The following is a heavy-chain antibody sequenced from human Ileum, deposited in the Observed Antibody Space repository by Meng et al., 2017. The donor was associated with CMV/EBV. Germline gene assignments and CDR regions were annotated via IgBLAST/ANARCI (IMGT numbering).Heavy chain of an antibody. CDR2: IIPIFRKP. CDR1: VVTCIQFA. J-gene: IGHJ4*02. CDR3: ARFASGGIYYGGDDY. V-gene: IGHV1-69*01. Sequence: SVVTCIQFAISWVRQPPGQGLEWMGGIIPIFRKPNDAQKLQGKITITADESTSTAYMELSSLRSEDSAVYYCARFASGGIYYGGDDYWGQGTLVTVSS. D-gene: IGHD3-10*01.